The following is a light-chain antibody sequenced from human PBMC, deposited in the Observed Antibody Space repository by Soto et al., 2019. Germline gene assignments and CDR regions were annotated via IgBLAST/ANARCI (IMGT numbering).Light chain of an antibody. Sequence: QSVLTQPPSASGTPGQRVTISCSGSNFNIGSHTVNWYQQLPGTAPKLLMHNNNQRPSGVPVRFSGSKSGTSASLAISGLESWDEADYCCSVWDDSLEGWVFGGGTKLTVL. CDR3: SVWDDSLEGWV. CDR2: NNN. J-gene: IGLJ3*02. V-gene: IGLV1-44*01. CDR1: NFNIGSHT.